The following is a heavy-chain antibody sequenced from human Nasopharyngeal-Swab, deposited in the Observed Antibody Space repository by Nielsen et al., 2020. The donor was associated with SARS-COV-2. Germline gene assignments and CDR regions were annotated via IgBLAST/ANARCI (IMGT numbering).Heavy chain of an antibody. V-gene: IGHV1-2*06. Sequence: ASVKVSCKASGYTFTGYYMHWVRQAPGQGREWMGRINPNSGGTNYAQKFQGRVTMTRDTSISTAYMELSRLRSDDTAVYYCARDPYDSSGYPYYYGMDVWGQGTTVTVSS. D-gene: IGHD3-22*01. CDR1: GYTFTGYY. J-gene: IGHJ6*02. CDR2: INPNSGGT. CDR3: ARDPYDSSGYPYYYGMDV.